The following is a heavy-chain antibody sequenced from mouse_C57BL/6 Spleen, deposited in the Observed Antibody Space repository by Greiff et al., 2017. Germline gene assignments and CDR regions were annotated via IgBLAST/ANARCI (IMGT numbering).Heavy chain of an antibody. CDR3: ARGYYGSSLWYFDV. V-gene: IGHV5-4*01. CDR2: ISDGGSYT. J-gene: IGHJ1*03. D-gene: IGHD1-1*01. CDR1: GFTFSSYA. Sequence: EVQRVESGGGLVKPGGSLKLSCAASGFTFSSYAMSWVRQTPEKRLEWVATISDGGSYTYYPDNVKGRFTISRDNAKNNLYLQMSHLKSEDTAMYYCARGYYGSSLWYFDVWGTGTTVTVSS.